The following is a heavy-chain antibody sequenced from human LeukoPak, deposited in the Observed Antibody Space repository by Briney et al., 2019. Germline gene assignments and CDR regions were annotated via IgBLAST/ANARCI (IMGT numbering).Heavy chain of an antibody. Sequence: PSETLSLTCAVYGGSFSGFYWTWIRQPPGKGLEWIGYIYYSGSTNYNPSLKSRVTISVDTSKNQFSLKLSSVTAADTAVYYCARGVVIAPQTFDYWGQGTLVTVSS. J-gene: IGHJ4*02. V-gene: IGHV4-59*01. CDR3: ARGVVIAPQTFDY. CDR2: IYYSGST. D-gene: IGHD2-21*01. CDR1: GGSFSGFY.